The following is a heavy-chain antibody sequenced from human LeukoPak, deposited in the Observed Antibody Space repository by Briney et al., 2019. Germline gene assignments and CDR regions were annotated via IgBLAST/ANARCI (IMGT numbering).Heavy chain of an antibody. J-gene: IGHJ6*04. CDR3: ARAVVVVAAPRDYYYYGMDV. V-gene: IGHV1-69*13. CDR2: IIPIFGTA. D-gene: IGHD2-15*01. CDR1: EGTFSSYA. Sequence: GASVTVSCKASEGTFSSYAISWVRQAPGQGLEWMGGIIPIFGTANYAQKFQGRVTITADESTSTAYMELSSLRSEDTAVYYCARAVVVVAAPRDYYYYGMDVWGKGTTVTVSS.